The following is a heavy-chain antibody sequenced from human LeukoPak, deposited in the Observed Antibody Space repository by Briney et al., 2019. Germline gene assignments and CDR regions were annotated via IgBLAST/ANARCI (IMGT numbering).Heavy chain of an antibody. CDR1: GGTFSSYA. CDR3: ARVRGYSYGWYSYMDV. J-gene: IGHJ6*03. D-gene: IGHD5-18*01. V-gene: IGHV1-69*05. Sequence: SVKVSCTASGGTFSSYAISWVRQAAGQGVEWMGGIIPIFGTANYAQKFQGRVTITTDESTSTAYMELSSLRSEDTAVYFCARVRGYSYGWYSYMDVWGKGTTVTVSS. CDR2: IIPIFGTA.